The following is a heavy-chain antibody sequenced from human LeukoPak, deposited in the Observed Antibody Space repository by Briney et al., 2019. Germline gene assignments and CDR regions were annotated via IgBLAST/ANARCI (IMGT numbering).Heavy chain of an antibody. Sequence: ASVKVSCKASGYTFTGYYMHWVRQAPGQGLEWMGYINPNSGGTNYARKFQGRVTMTRDTSISTVYMELSRLRSDDTDVYYCARGYYDWGKGDYWGQGTLVTVSS. D-gene: IGHD3-10*01. J-gene: IGHJ4*02. CDR3: ARGYYDWGKGDY. V-gene: IGHV1-2*02. CDR2: INPNSGGT. CDR1: GYTFTGYY.